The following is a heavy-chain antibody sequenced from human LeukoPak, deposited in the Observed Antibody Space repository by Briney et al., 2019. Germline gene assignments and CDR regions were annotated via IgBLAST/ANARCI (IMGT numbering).Heavy chain of an antibody. J-gene: IGHJ4*02. CDR2: IIPIFGTA. V-gene: IGHV1-69*05. CDR1: GGTFSSYA. CDR3: ARGRYYYDSSGRELDY. D-gene: IGHD3-22*01. Sequence: ASVKVSCKASGGTFSSYAISWVRQAPGQGLEWMGGIIPIFGTANYAQKFQGRVTITRDTSASTAYMELSSLRSEDMAVYYCARGRYYYDSSGRELDYWGQGTLVTVSS.